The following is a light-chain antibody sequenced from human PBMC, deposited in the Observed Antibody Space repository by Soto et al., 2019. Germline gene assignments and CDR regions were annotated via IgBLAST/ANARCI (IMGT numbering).Light chain of an antibody. CDR2: EVN. J-gene: IGLJ1*01. CDR3: SSFAVSNSFV. Sequence: QCALTQPPSASGSPGQSVTISCTGTSNDVGGYNYVSWYQQHPGKAPKLVIYEVNKRPSGVPDRFSGSKSGNTASLTVSGLQAEDEADYYCSSFAVSNSFVFGTGTKVTVL. CDR1: SNDVGGYNY. V-gene: IGLV2-8*01.